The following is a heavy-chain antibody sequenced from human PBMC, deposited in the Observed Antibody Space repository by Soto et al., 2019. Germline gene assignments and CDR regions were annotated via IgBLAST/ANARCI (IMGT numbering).Heavy chain of an antibody. CDR3: ARDSLDDFWSGYSPFDY. V-gene: IGHV3-74*01. CDR1: GFTFSSYW. D-gene: IGHD3-3*01. CDR2: INSDGSST. J-gene: IGHJ4*02. Sequence: GGSLRLSCAASGFTFSSYWMHWVRQAPGKGLVWVSRINSDGSSTSYADSVKGRFTISRDNAKKTLYLQMNSLRAEDTAVYYCARDSLDDFWSGYSPFDYWGQGTLVTVSS.